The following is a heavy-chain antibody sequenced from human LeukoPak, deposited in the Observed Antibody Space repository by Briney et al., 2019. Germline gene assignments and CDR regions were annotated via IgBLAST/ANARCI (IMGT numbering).Heavy chain of an antibody. Sequence: ASVKVSCKASGGTFSSYAISWVRQAPGQGLEWMGGIIPIFGTANYAQKFQGRVTITADESTSTAYMELSSLRSEDTAVYYCARVPCMVRGVIPACWRGRARTSGMDVWGKGTTVTVSS. V-gene: IGHV1-69*13. CDR2: IIPIFGTA. CDR1: GGTFSSYA. J-gene: IGHJ6*04. CDR3: ARVPCMVRGVIPACWRGRARTSGMDV. D-gene: IGHD3-10*01.